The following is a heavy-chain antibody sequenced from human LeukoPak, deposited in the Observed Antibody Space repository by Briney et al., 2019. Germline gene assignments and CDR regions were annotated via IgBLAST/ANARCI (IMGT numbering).Heavy chain of an antibody. Sequence: PGGSLRLSCPASGFTFSSYSMNWVRQAPGKALEWVSSISSSSYIYYADSVKGRFTISRDNAKNSLYLQMDSLRAEDTAVYYCAREGEIYSYGFGYWGQGTLVTVSS. D-gene: IGHD5-18*01. CDR2: ISSSSYI. CDR1: GFTFSSYS. J-gene: IGHJ4*02. CDR3: AREGEIYSYGFGY. V-gene: IGHV3-21*01.